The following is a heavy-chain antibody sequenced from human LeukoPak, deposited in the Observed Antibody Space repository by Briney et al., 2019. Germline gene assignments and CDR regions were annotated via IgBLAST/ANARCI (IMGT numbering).Heavy chain of an antibody. Sequence: SQTLSLTCALSGDSVSSNSAAWNWIRQSPSRGLEWLGRTYYRSKWYNDYAVSVKSRITINPDTSKNQFSLQLNSVTPEDTAVYYCARGIGQAGTLWKKTYYYYMDVWGKGTTVTISS. V-gene: IGHV6-1*01. J-gene: IGHJ6*03. CDR3: ARGIGQAGTLWKKTYYYYMDV. CDR2: TYYRSKWYN. D-gene: IGHD6-13*01. CDR1: GDSVSSNSAA.